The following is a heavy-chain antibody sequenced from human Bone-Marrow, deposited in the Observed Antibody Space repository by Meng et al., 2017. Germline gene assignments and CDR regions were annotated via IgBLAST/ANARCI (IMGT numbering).Heavy chain of an antibody. CDR2: ISYDGSNK. J-gene: IGHJ4*01. D-gene: IGHD1-26*01. CDR1: GFTFSSYA. V-gene: IGHV3-30*04. Sequence: GGSLRLSCAASGFTFSSYAMHWVRQAPGKGLEWVAVISYDGSNKYYADSVKGRFTISRDNSKNTLYLQMNSLRTEDTAVYYCARDFQSEWEMPSFFDYWGHGTLVTVSS. CDR3: ARDFQSEWEMPSFFDY.